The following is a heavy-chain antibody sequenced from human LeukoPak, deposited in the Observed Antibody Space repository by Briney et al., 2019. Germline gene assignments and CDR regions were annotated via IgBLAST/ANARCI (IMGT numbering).Heavy chain of an antibody. CDR3: ARGGPTVRALSSFDC. D-gene: IGHD4-17*01. J-gene: IGHJ4*02. Sequence: SETLSLTCNVCGGSIRSYYWSWIRQSPGEGLQWIGYIYYSGSTNYNPSLESRVTISVDTSKNQFSLKLTSVTAADTAVYYCARGGPTVRALSSFDCWGLGALVTVSS. V-gene: IGHV4-59*01. CDR1: GGSIRSYY. CDR2: IYYSGST.